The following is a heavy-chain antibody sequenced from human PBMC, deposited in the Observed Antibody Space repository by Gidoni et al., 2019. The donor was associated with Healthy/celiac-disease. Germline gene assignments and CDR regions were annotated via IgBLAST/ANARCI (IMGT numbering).Heavy chain of an antibody. D-gene: IGHD3-22*01. CDR2: INPSGGST. J-gene: IGHJ4*02. V-gene: IGHV1-46*01. CDR1: GYTFTSYY. Sequence: QVQLVQSGAEVKKPGASVTVSCKASGYTFTSYYMHWVRQAPGQGLEWMGIINPSGGSTSYAQKFQGRVTMTRDTSTSTVYMELSSLRSEDTAVYYCARGLSSHYYDSDYFDYWGQGTLVTVSS. CDR3: ARGLSSHYYDSDYFDY.